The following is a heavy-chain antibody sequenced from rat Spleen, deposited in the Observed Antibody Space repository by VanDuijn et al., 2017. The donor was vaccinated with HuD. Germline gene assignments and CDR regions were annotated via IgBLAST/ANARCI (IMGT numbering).Heavy chain of an antibody. J-gene: IGHJ3*01. V-gene: IGHV3-3*01. D-gene: IGHD1-12*02. CDR1: GYSITSAYR. CDR2: INSAGTT. Sequence: EVQLQESGPGLVKPSQSLSLTCSVTGYSITSAYRWNWIRKFPGNKLEWMGYINSAGTTNYNPSLKSRISITRDTSKNQFFLQVNSVTAEDTATYYCARSDGVHYYLPFADWGQGTLVTVS. CDR3: ARSDGVHYYLPFAD.